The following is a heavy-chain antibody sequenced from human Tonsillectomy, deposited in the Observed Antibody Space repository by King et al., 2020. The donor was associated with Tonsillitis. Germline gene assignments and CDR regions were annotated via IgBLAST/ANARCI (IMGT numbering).Heavy chain of an antibody. CDR2: ISGSDGST. V-gene: IGHV3-23*04. Sequence: VQLVESGGGLVQPGGSLILSCAASGFTFSSYAMSWVRQAPGKGLEWVSGISGSDGSTYYADSVKGRFTISRDNSKNTLYLQMNSLTVEDTAVYYCAKDRRPRREADYWGQGTLVTVSS. CDR1: GFTFSSYA. CDR3: AKDRRPRREADY. J-gene: IGHJ4*02.